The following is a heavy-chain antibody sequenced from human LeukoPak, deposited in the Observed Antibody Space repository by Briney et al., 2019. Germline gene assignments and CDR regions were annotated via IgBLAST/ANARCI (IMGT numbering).Heavy chain of an antibody. CDR3: ARWNSGFGDATTDYGLDV. CDR1: GGSISSGGYY. J-gene: IGHJ6*02. CDR2: IYHSGYS. Sequence: PSQTLSLTCTVSGGSISSGGYYWTWIRQHPGKGLEWIGYIYHSGYSNYNPSLRSRVTILVDTSKNQFSLKLSSVTAADTAVYYCARWNSGFGDATTDYGLDVWGQGATVTVSS. V-gene: IGHV4-31*03. D-gene: IGHD3-10*01.